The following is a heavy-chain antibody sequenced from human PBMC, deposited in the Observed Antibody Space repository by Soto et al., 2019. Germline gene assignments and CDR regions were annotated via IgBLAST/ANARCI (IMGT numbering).Heavy chain of an antibody. CDR3: ARDRSSGYTYLSVMDV. D-gene: IGHD3-22*01. Sequence: QVQLVESGGGVVQPGRSLRLSCAASGFTFNSNAMHWVRQAPGKGLEWGAVISYDGNNKYFADSVKGRITISRDNSKNTLYLQLNSLRTEDTAVYYCARDRSSGYTYLSVMDVWGQGTTVTVSS. CDR2: ISYDGNNK. CDR1: GFTFNSNA. J-gene: IGHJ6*02. V-gene: IGHV3-30-3*01.